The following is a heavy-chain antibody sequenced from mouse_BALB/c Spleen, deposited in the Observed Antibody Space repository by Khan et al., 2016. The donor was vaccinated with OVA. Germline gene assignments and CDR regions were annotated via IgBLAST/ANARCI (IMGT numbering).Heavy chain of an antibody. CDR3: WIQQ. CDR1: GFTFSNYW. V-gene: IGHV6-6*02. D-gene: IGHD3-1*01. J-gene: IGHJ2*01. CDR2: IRLKSDDYET. Sequence: EVQLEESGGGLVQPGGSMKLSCVASGFTFSNYWMNWVRQSPEKGLQWVAEIRLKSDDYETHYAESVKGWFTISRNDSKSSFYLQMNNLRAEDTGSYYCWIQQWGQGTTLTVSS.